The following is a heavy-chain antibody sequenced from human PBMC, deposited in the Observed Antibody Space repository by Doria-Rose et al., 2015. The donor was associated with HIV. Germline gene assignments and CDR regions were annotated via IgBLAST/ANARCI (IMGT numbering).Heavy chain of an antibody. CDR3: VRRYYYGSGSYLY. V-gene: IGHV3-49*04. D-gene: IGHD3-10*01. CDR2: IRSKAYGGTT. Sequence: GGLVQPGRSLRLSCTASGFTFGDYLMSWVRQAPGKGLEWVGFIRSKAYGGTTEYAASVKGRFTISRDDSKNIAYLQMNSLKTEDTAVYYCVRRYYYGSGSYLYWGQGTLVTVSS. J-gene: IGHJ4*02. CDR1: GFTFGDYL.